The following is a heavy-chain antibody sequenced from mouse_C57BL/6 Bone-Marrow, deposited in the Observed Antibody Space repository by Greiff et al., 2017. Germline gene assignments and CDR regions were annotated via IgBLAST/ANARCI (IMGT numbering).Heavy chain of an antibody. CDR3: TTLPKNY. J-gene: IGHJ2*01. V-gene: IGHV14-4*01. CDR1: GFNIKDDY. D-gene: IGHD2-1*01. Sequence: VQLQQSGAELVRPGASVKLSCTASGFNIKDDYMHWVKQRPEQGLEWIGWIDPENGYTEYASKFQGKATITADTSSNTAYLQLSSLTSEDTAVYYCTTLPKNYWGQGTTLTVSS. CDR2: IDPENGYT.